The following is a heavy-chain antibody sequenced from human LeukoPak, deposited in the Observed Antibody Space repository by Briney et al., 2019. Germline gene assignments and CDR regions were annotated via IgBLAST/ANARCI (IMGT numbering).Heavy chain of an antibody. D-gene: IGHD3-10*01. CDR2: IGYDGSNK. J-gene: IGHJ6*03. V-gene: IGHV3-30*02. CDR3: SCDGAYGSGSSPHYYYYMEV. CDR1: GFTFRSHG. Sequence: PGGSLRLSCAASGFTFRSHGMHWVRQAPGKGLEWVTFIGYDGSNKYYADSVKGRFTISRDNSKNTLYLEMDSLRVEDTAVYYCSCDGAYGSGSSPHYYYYMEVWGKGTTVTVSS.